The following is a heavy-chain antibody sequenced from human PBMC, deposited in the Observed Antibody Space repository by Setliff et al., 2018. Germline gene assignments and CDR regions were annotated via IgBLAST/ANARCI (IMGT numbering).Heavy chain of an antibody. J-gene: IGHJ6*02. V-gene: IGHV3-15*01. CDR1: GFTFSNAW. CDR3: TTSPISSGWHSNFDYSMDV. Sequence: PGGSLRLSCAASGFTFSNAWMSWVRQAPGKGLEWVGRIKSKTDGGTTDYAAPVKGRFTISRDDSKNTLYLQMNSLKTEDTAVYYCTTSPISSGWHSNFDYSMDVWGQGTTVTVSS. CDR2: IKSKTDGGTT. D-gene: IGHD6-19*01.